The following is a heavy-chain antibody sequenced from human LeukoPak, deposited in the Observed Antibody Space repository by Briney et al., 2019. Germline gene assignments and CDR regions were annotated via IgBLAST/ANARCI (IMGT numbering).Heavy chain of an antibody. D-gene: IGHD6-6*01. Sequence: PSQTLSLTCTVSGGSISSGGYYWSWIRQHPGKGLEWIGYIYYSGSTYYNPSLKSRVTISVDTSKNQFSLKLSSVTAADTAVYYCARGRVRYSSSSKWYFDYWGQGTLVTVSS. CDR2: IYYSGST. V-gene: IGHV4-31*03. CDR1: GGSISSGGYY. J-gene: IGHJ4*02. CDR3: ARGRVRYSSSSKWYFDY.